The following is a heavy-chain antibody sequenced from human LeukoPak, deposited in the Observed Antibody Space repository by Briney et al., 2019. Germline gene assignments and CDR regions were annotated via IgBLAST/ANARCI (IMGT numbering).Heavy chain of an antibody. J-gene: IGHJ5*02. Sequence: GPLRLSCAASGFTFSDYYMSWIRQAPGKGLEWVSYISSSGSTIYYADSVKGRFTISRDNAKNSLYLQMNSLRAEDTAVYYCARDRSRGDYFTGWFDPWGQGTLVTVSS. D-gene: IGHD3-22*01. CDR1: GFTFSDYY. CDR2: ISSSGSTI. CDR3: ARDRSRGDYFTGWFDP. V-gene: IGHV3-11*01.